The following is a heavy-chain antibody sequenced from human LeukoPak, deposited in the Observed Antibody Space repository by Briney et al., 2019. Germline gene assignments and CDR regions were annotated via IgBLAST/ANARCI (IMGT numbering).Heavy chain of an antibody. J-gene: IGHJ3*02. V-gene: IGHV1-2*02. CDR3: ARDLYSSGWTDAFDI. CDR1: GYTLTGYY. D-gene: IGHD6-19*01. CDR2: IIPNSGGT. Sequence: ASVKVSCKASGYTLTGYYMHWVRQAPGQGLEWMGWIIPNSGGTSYAQKFQGRVTMTRDTSINTAYMELSRLTSDDTAVYYCARDLYSSGWTDAFDIWGQGTMVTVSS.